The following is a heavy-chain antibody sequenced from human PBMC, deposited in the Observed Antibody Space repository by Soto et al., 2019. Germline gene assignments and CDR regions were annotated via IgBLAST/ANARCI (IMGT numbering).Heavy chain of an antibody. CDR2: INPNSGGT. V-gene: IGHV1-2*02. CDR1: GYTFTSYG. Sequence: ASVKVSCKASGYTFTSYGISWVRQAPGQGLEWMGWINPNSGGTKSAEKFQGRVTMTRDTSISTAYMELSRLTSDDTAVYYCASAAVTGTAGLDFWGQGTQVTSPQ. D-gene: IGHD6-19*01. J-gene: IGHJ4*02. CDR3: ASAAVTGTAGLDF.